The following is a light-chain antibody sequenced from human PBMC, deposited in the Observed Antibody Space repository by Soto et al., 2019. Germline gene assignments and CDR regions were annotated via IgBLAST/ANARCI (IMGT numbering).Light chain of an antibody. CDR2: GAS. V-gene: IGKV3-20*01. J-gene: IGKJ1*01. Sequence: EIVMTQSPATLSVSPGERATLSCRASQSVSSNLAWYQQKPGQAPRLLIYGASTRATGIPDRFSGSGSGTDFTLTISRLEPEDFAVYYCQQYGGSMTFGQGTKVDIK. CDR1: QSVSSN. CDR3: QQYGGSMT.